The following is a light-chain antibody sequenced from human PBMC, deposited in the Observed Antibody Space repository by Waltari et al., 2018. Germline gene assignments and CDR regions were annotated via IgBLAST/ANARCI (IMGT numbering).Light chain of an antibody. CDR2: GNN. J-gene: IGLJ2*01. Sequence: QSALTQPPSVSGAPGQRVTISCIGSGSNIGAGYAVHWYQQFPGTVPKLLLSGNNNRPSGVPDRFSASKTGTSASLAITGLQAEDEADYYCQSYDRSLSVVFGGGTKLTVL. CDR1: GSNIGAGYA. CDR3: QSYDRSLSVV. V-gene: IGLV1-40*01.